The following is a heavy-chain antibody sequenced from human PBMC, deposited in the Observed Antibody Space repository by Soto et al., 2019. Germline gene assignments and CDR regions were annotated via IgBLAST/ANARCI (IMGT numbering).Heavy chain of an antibody. CDR1: GFTFSSYS. D-gene: IGHD2-2*01. V-gene: IGHV3-23*01. J-gene: IGHJ6*02. Sequence: WSLRLSCEASGFTFSSYSMSWVRQAPGKGLEWVSTISDSDGTTDFADSVKGRFTVARDNSRSTLYLQMNSLRAEDTAVYYCAKRVVPGAEDYYYFAMDVWGQGTTVTVSS. CDR3: AKRVVPGAEDYYYFAMDV. CDR2: ISDSDGTT.